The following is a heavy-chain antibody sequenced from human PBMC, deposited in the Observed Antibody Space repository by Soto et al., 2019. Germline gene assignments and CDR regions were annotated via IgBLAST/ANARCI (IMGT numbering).Heavy chain of an antibody. D-gene: IGHD1-26*01. J-gene: IGHJ3*01. CDR1: GYTFTGYY. CDR3: ARELFGVAVGVTTPDAFDL. CDR2: INPNSGGT. Sequence: QVQLVQSGAEVKKPGASVKVSCKASGYTFTGYYMHWVRQAPGQGLEWMGWINPNSGGTNYAQKFQGRVTMTRDTSISTAYMELSRLRSDDTAVYYCARELFGVAVGVTTPDAFDLWGQGTMVTVSS. V-gene: IGHV1-2*02.